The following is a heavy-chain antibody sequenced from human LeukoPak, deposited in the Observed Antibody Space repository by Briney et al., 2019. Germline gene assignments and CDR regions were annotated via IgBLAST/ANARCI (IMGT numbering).Heavy chain of an antibody. J-gene: IGHJ4*02. D-gene: IGHD5/OR15-5a*01. V-gene: IGHV1-69*06. CDR2: ITPMYGTS. CDR1: GGTFSDYT. CDR3: ARDNAGLYDAFDL. Sequence: SVKVSCKTNGGTFSDYTIHWVRQAPGQGLDWMGGITPMYGTSNYAQKFQDRLTIAADKSTNTVHMDLSSLRSEDTAIYYCARDNAGLYDAFDLWGLGTLVTVSS.